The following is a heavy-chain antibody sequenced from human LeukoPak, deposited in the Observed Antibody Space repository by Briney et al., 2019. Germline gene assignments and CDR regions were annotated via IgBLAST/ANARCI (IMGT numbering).Heavy chain of an antibody. CDR2: IIPILGTA. V-gene: IGHV1-69*01. CDR1: GGTFSSYA. Sequence: SVKVSCKASGGTFSSYAISWVRQAPGQGLEWMGGIIPILGTANYAQKFQGRVTITADESTSTAYMELSSLRSEDTAVYYCARDGTAMVTRGFYDYWGQGTLVTVSS. CDR3: ARDGTAMVTRGFYDY. D-gene: IGHD5-18*01. J-gene: IGHJ4*02.